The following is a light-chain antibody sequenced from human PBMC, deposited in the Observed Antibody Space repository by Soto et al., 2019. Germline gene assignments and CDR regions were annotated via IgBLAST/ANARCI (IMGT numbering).Light chain of an antibody. V-gene: IGKV1-39*01. J-gene: IGKJ2*01. Sequence: DIQMTQSPSSLSASVGDRVSITCRASQPISRYINWYQQKPGKAPNLLIYTVSNSQSGVPSRFSGSGSGSDFTLTISNLQPEDSATYYCQQSYTTPRSFGQGTKLEIK. CDR3: QQSYTTPRS. CDR1: QPISRY. CDR2: TVS.